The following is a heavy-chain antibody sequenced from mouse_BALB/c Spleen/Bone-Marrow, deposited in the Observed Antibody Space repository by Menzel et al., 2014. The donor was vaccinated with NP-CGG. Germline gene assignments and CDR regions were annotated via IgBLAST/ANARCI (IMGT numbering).Heavy chain of an antibody. D-gene: IGHD1-1*01. V-gene: IGHV14-3*02. Sequence: EVQLQQSGAELVKPGASVKLSCTASGFNIKDTYMHWVKQRPEQGLEWIGRIDPANGNTKYDPKFQGKATITADTSSNTAYLQLSSLTSEDTAVYYCARYDYGWYFYVWGAGTRSPSPQ. CDR1: GFNIKDTY. CDR2: IDPANGNT. CDR3: ARYDYGWYFYV. J-gene: IGHJ1*01.